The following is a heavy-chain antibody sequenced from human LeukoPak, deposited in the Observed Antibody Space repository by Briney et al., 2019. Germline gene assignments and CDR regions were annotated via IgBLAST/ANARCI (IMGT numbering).Heavy chain of an antibody. J-gene: IGHJ5*01. CDR2: INPSGGST. CDR3: AATDFVYSGTYYDRPLGGFDS. D-gene: IGHD1-26*01. Sequence: ASVKVSCKASGYTITSYYMHWVRQAPGQGLEWMGIINPSGGSTSYAQKFQGRVTMTRDKSTSTAYMELSSLRSEDTAVYYCAATDFVYSGTYYDRPLGGFDSWGQGTLVTVSS. CDR1: GYTITSYY. V-gene: IGHV1-46*01.